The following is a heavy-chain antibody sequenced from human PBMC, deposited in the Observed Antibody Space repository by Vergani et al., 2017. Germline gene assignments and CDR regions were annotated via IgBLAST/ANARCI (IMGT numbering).Heavy chain of an antibody. CDR2: ISYDGSNK. D-gene: IGHD3-3*01. J-gene: IGHJ6*03. CDR1: GFTFSSYG. Sequence: QVQLVESGGGVVQPGRSLRLSCAASGFTFSSYGMHWVRQAPGKGLEWVAVISYDGSNKYYADSVKGRFTISRDNSKNTLYLQMNSLRAEDTAVYYCAKALRPSDYDFWSGYYPDYYYYYMDVWGKGTTVTVSS. CDR3: AKALRPSDYDFWSGYYPDYYYYYMDV. V-gene: IGHV3-30*18.